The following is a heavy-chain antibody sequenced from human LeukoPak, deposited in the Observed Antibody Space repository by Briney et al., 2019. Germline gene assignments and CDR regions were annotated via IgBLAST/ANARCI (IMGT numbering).Heavy chain of an antibody. D-gene: IGHD6-25*01. V-gene: IGHV4-34*01. CDR2: INQSGST. CDR1: GGSFSGYY. CDR3: ATIQRDHAFDI. Sequence: SETLSLTCAVYGGSFSGYYWSWIRQPPGKGLEWIGEINQSGSTSYNPSLKSRVTISVDTSKNQFSLKLSSVTAADTAVYYCATIQRDHAFDIWGQGTMVTVSS. J-gene: IGHJ3*02.